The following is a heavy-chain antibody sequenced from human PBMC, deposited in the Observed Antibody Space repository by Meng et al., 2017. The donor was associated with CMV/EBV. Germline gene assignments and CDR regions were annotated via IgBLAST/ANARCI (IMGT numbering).Heavy chain of an antibody. CDR1: GFKFSDYY. Sequence: VQLVESGGGLVKPGGSLRLSCAASGFKFSDYYMSWIRQAPGEGLEWISYISSTSSHTNYADSVKGRFTISRDNAKNSLFLQMNSLRAEDTAIYYCATAGLRWTTVQRTLDSWGQGTLVTVSS. V-gene: IGHV3-11*05. J-gene: IGHJ4*02. CDR2: ISSTSSHT. CDR3: ATAGLRWTTVQRTLDS. D-gene: IGHD1-1*01.